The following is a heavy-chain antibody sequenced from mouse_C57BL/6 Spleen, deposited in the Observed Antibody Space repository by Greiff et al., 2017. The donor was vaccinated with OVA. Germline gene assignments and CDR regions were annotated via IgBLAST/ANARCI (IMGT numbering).Heavy chain of an antibody. Sequence: QVQLQQPGAELVKPGASVKVSCKASGYTFTSYWMHWVKQRPGQGLEWIGRINPSDSDTKYNQKLKGKAPLTVDKSSSTAYMQLSLLTSEDSAVYYCAIGDGSSHAMDYWGQGTSVTVSS. CDR3: AIGDGSSHAMDY. CDR1: GYTFTSYW. J-gene: IGHJ4*01. D-gene: IGHD1-1*01. CDR2: INPSDSDT. V-gene: IGHV1-74*01.